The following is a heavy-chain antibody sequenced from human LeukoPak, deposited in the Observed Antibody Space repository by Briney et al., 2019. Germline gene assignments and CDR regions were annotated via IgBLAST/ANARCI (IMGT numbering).Heavy chain of an antibody. CDR1: GFTFSNYW. D-gene: IGHD3-22*01. V-gene: IGHV3-74*01. CDR3: ARDPGLDSRGYYALG. CDR2: INSDGSST. Sequence: GGSLRLSCAASGFTFSNYWMHWVRQAPGKGLGWVSRINSDGSSTSYADSVKGRFTISRDNAKDSLYLQMNSLRAEDTAVYYCARDPGLDSRGYYALGWGQGTLVTVSS. J-gene: IGHJ4*02.